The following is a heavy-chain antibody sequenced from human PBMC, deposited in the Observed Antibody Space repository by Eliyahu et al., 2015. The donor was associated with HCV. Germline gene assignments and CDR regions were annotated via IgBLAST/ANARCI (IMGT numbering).Heavy chain of an antibody. D-gene: IGHD3-22*01. CDR1: GFTFSSYS. Sequence: EVQLVESGGGLVKPGGSLXXSCXXXGFTFSSYSMXWVRQAPGKGLEWVSSISSSSSYIYYADSVKGRFTISRDNAKNSLYLQMNSLRAEDTAVYYCARGWITMIVGGAFDIWGQGTMVTVSS. CDR2: ISSSSSYI. CDR3: ARGWITMIVGGAFDI. V-gene: IGHV3-21*01. J-gene: IGHJ3*02.